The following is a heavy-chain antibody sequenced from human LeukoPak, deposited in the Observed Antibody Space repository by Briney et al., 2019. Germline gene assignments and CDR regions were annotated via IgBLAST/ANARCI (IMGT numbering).Heavy chain of an antibody. D-gene: IGHD5-12*01. CDR1: GGSISSYY. V-gene: IGHV4-4*07. CDR3: ARIHSGYDYKLVYYYYMDV. CDR2: IYTSGST. J-gene: IGHJ6*03. Sequence: SETLSLTCTVSGGSISSYYWSWIRQPAGKGLEWIGRIYTSGSTNYNPSLKSRVTMSVDTSKNQFSLKLSSVTAADTAVYYCARIHSGYDYKLVYYYYMDVWGKGTTVTVSS.